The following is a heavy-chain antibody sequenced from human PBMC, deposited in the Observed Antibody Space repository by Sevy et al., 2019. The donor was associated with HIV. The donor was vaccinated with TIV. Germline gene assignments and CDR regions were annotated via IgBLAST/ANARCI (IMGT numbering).Heavy chain of an antibody. CDR3: VRDRPGPKHYMDV. V-gene: IGHV3-74*01. J-gene: IGHJ6*03. Sequence: GGSLRLSCVASGFIFSTDWMHWVRQAPGKGLVWVSRIDTDGSDTSYAHSVKGRFTISRDNAKNTLYLQMNSLRAEDTAVYYCVRDRPGPKHYMDVWGKGTTVTVSS. CDR1: GFIFSTDW. CDR2: IDTDGSDT.